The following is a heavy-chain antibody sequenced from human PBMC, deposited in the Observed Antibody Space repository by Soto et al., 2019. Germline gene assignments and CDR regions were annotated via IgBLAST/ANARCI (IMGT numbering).Heavy chain of an antibody. V-gene: IGHV3-48*01. CDR3: AKERYSYGSVYYGMDV. Sequence: EVQLVESGGGLVQPGGSLRLSCAASGFTFSTFSFNWVRQAPGKGLEWVSHINAGSGAQLYADSVKGRFTISRDNAKNSVYLQMNRLRPEDTAVYFCAKERYSYGSVYYGMDVWGLGTTVTVSS. CDR2: INAGSGAQ. CDR1: GFTFSTFS. D-gene: IGHD5-18*01. J-gene: IGHJ6*02.